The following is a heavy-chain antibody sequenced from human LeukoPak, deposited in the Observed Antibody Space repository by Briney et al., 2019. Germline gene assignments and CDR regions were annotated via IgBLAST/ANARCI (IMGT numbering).Heavy chain of an antibody. CDR1: GFTFTDYY. J-gene: IGHJ3*02. Sequence: GGSLRLSCAASGFTFTDYYMSWIRQAPGKGLEWVSYISNIDGMRYYTDSVKGRFTISRDNAKNSLHLQLNSLRAEDTAVYYCARRSGVHAFDMWGQGTMVTVSP. D-gene: IGHD3-10*01. CDR3: ARRSGVHAFDM. V-gene: IGHV3-11*04. CDR2: ISNIDGMR.